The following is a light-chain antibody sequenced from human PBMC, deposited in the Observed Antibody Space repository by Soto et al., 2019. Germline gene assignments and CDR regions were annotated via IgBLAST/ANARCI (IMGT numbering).Light chain of an antibody. V-gene: IGKV3-20*01. CDR3: QHFGGTTFT. Sequence: EFVLTQSPGTLSLSPGERATLSCRASQTVRNNYLAWYQQKPGQAPRLLIYGTSSRATGIPDRFSGSGSGTHFTLTISRLEPGEFAVYYCQHFGGTTFTVGQGTKVAIK. J-gene: IGKJ1*01. CDR1: QTVRNNY. CDR2: GTS.